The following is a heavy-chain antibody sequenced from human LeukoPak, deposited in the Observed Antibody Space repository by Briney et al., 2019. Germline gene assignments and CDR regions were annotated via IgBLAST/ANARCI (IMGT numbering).Heavy chain of an antibody. Sequence: PSETLSLTCTVSGGSISSYYWSWIRQPPGKGLEWIGYIYYSGSTNYNPSLKSRVTISVDTSKHQFSLKLSSVTAADTAVYYCASIGSSGWYYFDYWGQGTLVTVSS. D-gene: IGHD6-19*01. J-gene: IGHJ4*02. V-gene: IGHV4-59*01. CDR2: IYYSGST. CDR1: GGSISSYY. CDR3: ASIGSSGWYYFDY.